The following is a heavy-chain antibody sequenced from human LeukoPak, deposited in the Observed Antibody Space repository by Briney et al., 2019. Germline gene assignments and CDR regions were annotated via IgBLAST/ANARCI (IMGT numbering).Heavy chain of an antibody. CDR2: MSPNSGNT. Sequence: ASVKVSCKASGYTFTSCDINWVGQPTEQGLEWMGWMSPNSGNTGYAQKFQGRVTMTRNTSISTAYMELSSLRSEDTAVYYCAGAIAAAGMFDYWGQGTLVTVSS. J-gene: IGHJ4*02. D-gene: IGHD6-13*01. V-gene: IGHV1-8*01. CDR1: GYTFTSCD. CDR3: AGAIAAAGMFDY.